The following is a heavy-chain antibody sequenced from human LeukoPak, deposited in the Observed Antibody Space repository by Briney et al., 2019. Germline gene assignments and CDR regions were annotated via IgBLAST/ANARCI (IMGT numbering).Heavy chain of an antibody. CDR2: IRSKAYGGIT. Sequence: GGSLRLSCTASGFTFDDYAMSWFRQAPGKGLEWVGFIRSKAYGGITEYAASVKGRFTISRDDSKSIAYLQMNSLKTEDTAVYYCTSGLSDCTNGVCQLYYFDYWGQGTLVTVSS. J-gene: IGHJ4*02. V-gene: IGHV3-49*03. CDR1: GFTFDDYA. CDR3: TSGLSDCTNGVCQLYYFDY. D-gene: IGHD2-8*01.